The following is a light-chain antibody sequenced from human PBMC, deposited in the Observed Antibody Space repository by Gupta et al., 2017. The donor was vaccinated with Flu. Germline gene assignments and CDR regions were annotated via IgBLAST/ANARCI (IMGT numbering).Light chain of an antibody. CDR2: RDT. V-gene: IGLV3-16*01. CDR3: LSEDRSGTYVV. J-gene: IGLJ2*01. CDR1: ALSKKF. Sequence: SYELTQPPSVSVSPGQVARITCSGDALSKKFAYWYQKKSGQDTVMVISRDTERPSGVTGRFSGSTAGTIVTLTIXGXQADDEXDYFGLSEDRSGTYVVFGGGTRLTVL.